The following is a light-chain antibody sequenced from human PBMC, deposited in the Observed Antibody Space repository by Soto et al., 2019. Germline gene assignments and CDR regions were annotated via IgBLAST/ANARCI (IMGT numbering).Light chain of an antibody. Sequence: IQLTQSPSSLSASVGDRVTITCRASQGISSYLAWYQQKPGKAPKLLIDAASTLQSGVPSRFSGSGSGTDFTLTISSLQPEDFATYYCQQLNSYPSFGPGTKVDIK. J-gene: IGKJ3*01. CDR2: AAS. CDR3: QQLNSYPS. CDR1: QGISSY. V-gene: IGKV1-9*01.